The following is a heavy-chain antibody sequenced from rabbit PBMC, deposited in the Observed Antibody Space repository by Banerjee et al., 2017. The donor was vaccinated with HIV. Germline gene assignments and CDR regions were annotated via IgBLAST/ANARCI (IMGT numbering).Heavy chain of an antibody. J-gene: IGHJ3*01. D-gene: IGHD6-1*01. CDR1: GFSFSSSYY. CDR3: ARAYAGYAGYGYAAYTRLDL. CDR2: IYAGSSGST. Sequence: QSLEESGGDLVKPGASLTLTCTASGFSFSSSYYMCWVRQAPGKGLEWIACIYAGSSGSTYYASWAKGRFTISKTSSTTVTLQMTSLTAADTATYFCARAYAGYAGYGYAAYTRLDLWGPGTLVTVS. V-gene: IGHV1S40*01.